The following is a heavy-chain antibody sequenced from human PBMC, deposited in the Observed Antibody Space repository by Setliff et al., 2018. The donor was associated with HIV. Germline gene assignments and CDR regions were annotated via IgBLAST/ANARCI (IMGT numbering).Heavy chain of an antibody. D-gene: IGHD1-20*01. J-gene: IGHJ4*02. CDR3: ARYNWNPLGYRFDY. CDR2: MKQDGSEK. CDR1: GFTFSAYW. Sequence: PGGSLRLSCAASGFTFSAYWMSWVRQAPGKGLEWVANMKQDGSEKYYVDSVKGRFTISRDNAKNSLYLQMNSLRAEDTAVYYCARYNWNPLGYRFDYWGQGTLVTVSS. V-gene: IGHV3-7*03.